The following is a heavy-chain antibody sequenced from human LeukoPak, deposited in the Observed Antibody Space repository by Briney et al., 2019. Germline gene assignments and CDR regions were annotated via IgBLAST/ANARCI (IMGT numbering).Heavy chain of an antibody. CDR2: IHYSGST. D-gene: IGHD4-23*01. J-gene: IGHJ4*02. CDR1: GGSISSGNYF. CDR3: ARRDDGGTTY. Sequence: SETLSLTCTVSGGSISSGNYFWNWIRQPAGKGLEWIGYIHYSGSTNYNPSLKSRVTISVDTSKNQFSLKLSSVTAADTAVYYCARRDDGGTTYWGQGTLVTVSS. V-gene: IGHV4-61*01.